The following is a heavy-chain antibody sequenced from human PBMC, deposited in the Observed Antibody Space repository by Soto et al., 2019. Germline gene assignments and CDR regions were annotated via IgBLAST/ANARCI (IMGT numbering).Heavy chain of an antibody. D-gene: IGHD5-18*01. V-gene: IGHV4-61*03. Sequence: PSETLSLTYRVFGASVSSGTYYWSWIRQAPGKGLEWVGHIYYTGSTNYNPSLNNRVTISVDTSKNHFSLQLTSVTAADTAVYYCARGAGFSYASTWFDIWGQGTLVTVSS. CDR2: IYYTGST. CDR3: ARGAGFSYASTWFDI. CDR1: GASVSSGTYY. J-gene: IGHJ5*02.